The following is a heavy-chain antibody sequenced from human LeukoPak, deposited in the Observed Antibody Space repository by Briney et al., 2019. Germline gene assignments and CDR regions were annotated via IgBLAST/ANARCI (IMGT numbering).Heavy chain of an antibody. CDR2: IYYSGST. CDR3: ARDLEVDAFDI. Sequence: PSETLSLTCTVSGGSISSYYWSWIRQPPGKGLEWIGYIYYSGSTNYNPSLKSRVTISVDTSKNQFSLKLSSVTAADTAVYYCARDLEVDAFDIWGQGTMVTVSS. V-gene: IGHV4-59*01. CDR1: GGSISSYY. D-gene: IGHD3-3*01. J-gene: IGHJ3*02.